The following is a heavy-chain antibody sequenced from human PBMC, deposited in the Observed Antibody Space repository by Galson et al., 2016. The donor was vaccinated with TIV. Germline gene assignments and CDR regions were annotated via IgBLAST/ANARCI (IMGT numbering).Heavy chain of an antibody. J-gene: IGHJ6*02. V-gene: IGHV3-33*01. CDR1: GFTFSTYA. CDR2: IWYDGSNK. CDR3: AREGVGYCSSTSCPYYGLDV. D-gene: IGHD2-2*01. Sequence: SLRLSCAASGFTFSTYAMHWVRQAPGKGLEWVAIIWYDGSNKYYADSVRGRFTISRDNSKNTLYLQMNSPRAEDTAVYSCAREGVGYCSSTSCPYYGLDVWGQGTTVTVSS.